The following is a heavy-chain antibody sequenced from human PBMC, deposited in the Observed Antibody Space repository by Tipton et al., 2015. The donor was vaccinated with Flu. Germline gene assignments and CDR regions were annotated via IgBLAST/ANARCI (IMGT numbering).Heavy chain of an antibody. D-gene: IGHD3-22*01. CDR2: VYYSGSA. J-gene: IGHJ5*02. Sequence: TLSLTCSVSGGSISSYYWSWIRQPPGKGLEWIGYVYYSGSAFYNPALGSRVSISVDTSKNQFSLQMTSVTAADTAMYYCSRAAYYDDRSAYRSSGNCFDPWGQGILVIVSS. CDR3: SRAAYYDDRSAYRSSGNCFDP. CDR1: GGSISSYY. V-gene: IGHV4-59*01.